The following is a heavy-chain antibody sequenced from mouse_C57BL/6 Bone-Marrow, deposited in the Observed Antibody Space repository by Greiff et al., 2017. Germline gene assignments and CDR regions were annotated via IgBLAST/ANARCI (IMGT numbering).Heavy chain of an antibody. V-gene: IGHV1-7*01. CDR2: LYPRSGYT. CDR1: GYTFTSYG. D-gene: IGHD1-1*01. J-gene: IGHJ1*03. Sequence: QVQLQQSGAELAKPGASVKLSCKASGYTFTSYGMHWVKQRTGQGLEWIGYLYPRSGYTKYNQKFKDKATLTADKSYSTAYMELRRLTSEDPAVYYSANHESSSKYWYVDVWGTGTTSTVSS. CDR3: ANHESSSKYWYVDV.